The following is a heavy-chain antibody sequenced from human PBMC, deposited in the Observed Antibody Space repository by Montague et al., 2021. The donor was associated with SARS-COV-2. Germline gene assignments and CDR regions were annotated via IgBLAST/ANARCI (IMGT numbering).Heavy chain of an antibody. CDR3: ATTRDVVTARGYMDV. CDR2: FDPEDGET. D-gene: IGHD5-18*01. V-gene: IGHV1-24*01. J-gene: IGHJ6*03. Sequence: SVKVSCKVSVYTLPELSMHWVRQAPGKGLEWMGGFDPEDGETIYAQKFQGRVTMTEDTSTDTAYMELSSLRSEDTAVYYCATTRDVVTARGYMDVWGKGTTVTVSS. CDR1: VYTLPELS.